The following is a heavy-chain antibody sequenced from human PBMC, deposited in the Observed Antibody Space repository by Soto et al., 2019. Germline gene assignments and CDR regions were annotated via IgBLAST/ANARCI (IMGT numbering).Heavy chain of an antibody. Sequence: SETLSLTCSFSGCNVISGDYYWNWIRKPPGKGLEWIGYIYFGGRTYYSPSLKSRVTILIDMSKNQFSLTLSSVTAADTAVYYCARDGFFGISGYFDYWGQGAPVTSPQ. CDR2: IYFGGRT. CDR3: ARDGFFGISGYFDY. D-gene: IGHD3-3*01. CDR1: GCNVISGDYY. J-gene: IGHJ4*02. V-gene: IGHV4-30-4*01.